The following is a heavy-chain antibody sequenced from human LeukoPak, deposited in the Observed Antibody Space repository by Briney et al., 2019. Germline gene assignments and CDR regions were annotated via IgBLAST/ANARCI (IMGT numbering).Heavy chain of an antibody. CDR1: RFTFSSYA. CDR2: ISGSGCST. J-gene: IGHJ4*02. CDR3: AKAVAPFYFDY. Sequence: GGSLRLSCAASRFTFSSYAMSWVRQAPGKALEWVSAISGSGCSTYYADSVKGRFTISRDNPKNTLYLQMNSLRAEDTAVYYCAKAVAPFYFDYWGQGTLVTVSS. V-gene: IGHV3-23*01. D-gene: IGHD5-12*01.